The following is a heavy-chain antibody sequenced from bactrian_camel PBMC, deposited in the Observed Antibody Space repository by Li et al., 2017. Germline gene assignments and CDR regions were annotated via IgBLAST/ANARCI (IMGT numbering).Heavy chain of an antibody. CDR3: AAHRSTNGGYCYGLIRPVEFSE. CDR1: EYTFRNYC. CDR2: IAADGAT. Sequence: VQLVESGGGSVQTGGTLTLSCVASEYTFRNYCVGWFRQAPGERREGVAQIAADGATMYADAVKGRFTISKDSAAKTLYPQMNNVKSEDSATYYCAAHRSTNGGYCYGLIRPVEFSEWGQGTQVTVS. J-gene: IGHJ4*01. V-gene: IGHV3S67*01. D-gene: IGHD3*01.